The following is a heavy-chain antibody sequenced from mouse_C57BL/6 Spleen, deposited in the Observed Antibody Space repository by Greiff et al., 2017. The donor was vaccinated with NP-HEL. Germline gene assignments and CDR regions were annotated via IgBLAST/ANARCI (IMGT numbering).Heavy chain of an antibody. J-gene: IGHJ4*01. D-gene: IGHD3-2*02. Sequence: QVQLQQSGAELVKPGASVKMSCKASGYTFTTYPIEWMKQNHGKSLEWIGNFHPYNDDTKYNQKFKDKATLTVDKSSSTAYMQLSSLTSEDSAVYYCARTSSGHPPMDYWGQGTSVTVSS. V-gene: IGHV1-47*01. CDR1: GYTFTTYP. CDR2: FHPYNDDT. CDR3: ARTSSGHPPMDY.